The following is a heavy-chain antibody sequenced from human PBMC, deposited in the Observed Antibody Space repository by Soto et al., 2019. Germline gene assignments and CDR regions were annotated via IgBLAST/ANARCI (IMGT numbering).Heavy chain of an antibody. V-gene: IGHV3-33*01. CDR3: ARGGLWFANPYDAFDN. CDR2: ICYDGSNK. J-gene: IGHJ3*02. CDR1: GFSFSSYG. D-gene: IGHD3-10*01. Sequence: XGSLRLSCAVAGFSFSSYGMHWVRQAPGKGLEWVGVICYDGSNKYYADSVKGRFTISRDKSKTTMYLQTNSLRAEDTAVYYCARGGLWFANPYDAFDNWGHGTMVTVSS.